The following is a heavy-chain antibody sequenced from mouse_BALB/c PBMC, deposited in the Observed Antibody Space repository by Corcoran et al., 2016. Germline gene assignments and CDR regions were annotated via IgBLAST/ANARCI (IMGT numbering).Heavy chain of an antibody. Sequence: EVQLQQSGAELVKPGASVKLSCTASGFNIKDTYMHWVKQRPEQGLEWSGRIDPANGNTKYDPKFQGKATITADTSSNTAYLQLSSLTSEDTAVYYCARSYRSSRYYAMDYWGQGTSVTVSS. J-gene: IGHJ4*01. V-gene: IGHV14-3*02. CDR3: ARSYRSSRYYAMDY. D-gene: IGHD1-1*01. CDR2: IDPANGNT. CDR1: GFNIKDTY.